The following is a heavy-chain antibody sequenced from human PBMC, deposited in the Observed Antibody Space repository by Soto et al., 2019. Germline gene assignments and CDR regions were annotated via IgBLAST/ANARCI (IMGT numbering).Heavy chain of an antibody. CDR2: IRNEPKGYTT. Sequence: EVQLVESGGGLVQPGGSLRLSCAASGFTFSDHYMDWVRQAPGKGLEWVGRIRNEPKGYTTEYAASVKGRFTISRYDTENALYLQMNYLKTEDTPVYYCVRNLAAGGTFYFDYWGQGALVTVSS. J-gene: IGHJ4*02. CDR1: GFTFSDHY. V-gene: IGHV3-72*01. CDR3: VRNLAAGGTFYFDY. D-gene: IGHD6-13*01.